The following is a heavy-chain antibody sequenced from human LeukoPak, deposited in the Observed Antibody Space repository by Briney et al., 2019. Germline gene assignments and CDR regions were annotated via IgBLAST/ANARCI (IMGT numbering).Heavy chain of an antibody. D-gene: IGHD1-26*01. Sequence: PSETLSLTCTVSGGSISSGTYYWGWIRQPPGKGLEWVANIKEDGSEKYYVDSVKGRFTISRDNAKKSMSLQMNSLRVEDTAVYYCARDDSRYSGSPDYWGQGTLVTVSS. V-gene: IGHV3-7*01. CDR2: IKEDGSEK. CDR3: ARDDSRYSGSPDY. J-gene: IGHJ4*02. CDR1: GGSISSGTYY.